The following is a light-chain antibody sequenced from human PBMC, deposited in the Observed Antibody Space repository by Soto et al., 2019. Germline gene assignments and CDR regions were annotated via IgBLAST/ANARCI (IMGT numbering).Light chain of an antibody. J-gene: IGKJ1*01. CDR3: QQSFTSPWT. CDR2: GTS. Sequence: DIRLTQSPSSLSASGGDRVTITCHASQRISTFLNWYRQKPGKAPEILIYGTSNLQTGTPSRFSGSGSGTDFTLTVSGLQPEDSATYYCQQSFTSPWTFGQGTKVEFK. CDR1: QRISTF. V-gene: IGKV1-39*01.